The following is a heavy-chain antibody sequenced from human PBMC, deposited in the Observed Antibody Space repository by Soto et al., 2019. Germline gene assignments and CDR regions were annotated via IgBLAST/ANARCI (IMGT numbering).Heavy chain of an antibody. V-gene: IGHV1-3*01. CDR1: GYTFSTHA. CDR3: ARGKGMEENYYYYGLDI. Sequence: ASVKVSCKASGYTFSTHAMHWVRQAPGQSLEWMGWINGGTGQTKHSHRFQDRYSITRDTYASTAYMELSSLRSEDTAVYYCARGKGMEENYYYYGLDIWGQGTTVTVSS. J-gene: IGHJ6*02. D-gene: IGHD1-1*01. CDR2: INGGTGQT.